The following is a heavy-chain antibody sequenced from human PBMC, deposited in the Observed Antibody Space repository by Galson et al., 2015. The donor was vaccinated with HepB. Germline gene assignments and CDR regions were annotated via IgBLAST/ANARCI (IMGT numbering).Heavy chain of an antibody. CDR1: SHIFNNHG. CDR2: ISGYSGNT. Sequence: SVKVSCKASSHIFNNHGISWVRQAPGQGLEWMGWISGYSGNTDYTQNFQDRITMTTDTSTTTAYMDMRNLRSDDTAVYYCARSRYSTSPPDSWGQGTLVTVSS. D-gene: IGHD1-26*01. J-gene: IGHJ5*01. CDR3: ARSRYSTSPPDS. V-gene: IGHV1-18*01.